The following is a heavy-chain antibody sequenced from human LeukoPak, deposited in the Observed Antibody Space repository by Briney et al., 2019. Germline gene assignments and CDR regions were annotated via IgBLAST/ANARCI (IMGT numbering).Heavy chain of an antibody. Sequence: GGSLRLSCEASGFPFRTYRMHWVRQAPGKGLMWVSSIDSGGTTTPYADSVKGRFTISRDNAKNTLYLQMSSLRAEDTAVYYCARDHSGLGYWGRGTLVTVSS. CDR1: GFPFRTYR. CDR2: IDSGGTTT. CDR3: ARDHSGLGY. V-gene: IGHV3-74*01. J-gene: IGHJ4*02. D-gene: IGHD3-10*01.